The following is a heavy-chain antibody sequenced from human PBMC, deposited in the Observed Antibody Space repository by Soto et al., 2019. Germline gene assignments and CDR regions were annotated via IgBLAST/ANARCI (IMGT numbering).Heavy chain of an antibody. CDR3: ARGFQSSFGY. CDR2: IYSGGST. V-gene: IGHV3-53*01. CDR1: GFTVSNSY. Sequence: GGSLRLSCAASGFTVSNSYMSWVRQAPGKGLEWVSVIYSGGSTYYADSVKGRFTISRDSSKNTLYLQMNSLRAEDTAVYCCARGFQSSFGYWGQGTLGTVSS. J-gene: IGHJ4*02. D-gene: IGHD2-21*01.